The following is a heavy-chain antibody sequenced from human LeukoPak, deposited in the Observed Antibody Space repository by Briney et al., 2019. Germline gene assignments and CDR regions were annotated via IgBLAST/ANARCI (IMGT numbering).Heavy chain of an antibody. D-gene: IGHD6-13*01. J-gene: IGHJ4*02. CDR2: ISSSSSYI. CDR3: ARDSSRSAFDY. V-gene: IGHV3-21*01. CDR1: GFTFSSYS. Sequence: PGGSLRLSCAASGFTFSSYSMNWVPQAPGKGLEWVSYISSSSSYIYYADSVKGRFTISRDNAKNSLYLQMNSLRAEDTAVYYCARDSSRSAFDYWGQGTLVTVSS.